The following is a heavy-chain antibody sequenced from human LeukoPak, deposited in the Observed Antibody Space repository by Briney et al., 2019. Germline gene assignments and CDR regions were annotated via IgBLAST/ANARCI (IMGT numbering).Heavy chain of an antibody. D-gene: IGHD3-22*01. J-gene: IGHJ6*02. CDR3: AGLIVVVSAPYYYCYGMDV. CDR2: IYYSGST. CDR1: GGSISSSSYY. Sequence: SETLSLTCTVSGGSISSSSYYWGWIRQPPGKGLEWIGSIYYSGSTYYNPSLKSRVTISVDTSKNQFSLKLSSVTAADTAVYYCAGLIVVVSAPYYYCYGMDVWGQGTTVTVSS. V-gene: IGHV4-39*01.